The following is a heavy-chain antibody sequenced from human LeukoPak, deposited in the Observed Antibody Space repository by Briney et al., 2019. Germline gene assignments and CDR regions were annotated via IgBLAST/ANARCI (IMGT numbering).Heavy chain of an antibody. CDR3: ARDLNWETY. CDR2: ISGSSSTI. CDR1: GFIFSNYS. J-gene: IGHJ4*02. Sequence: GGSLRLSCAASGFIFSNYSMNWVRQAPGKGLEWVSYISGSSSTIKYADSVKGRFTISRDNAKNSLYLQMNSLRAEDTAVYYCARDLNWETYWGQGTLVSVSS. D-gene: IGHD7-27*01. V-gene: IGHV3-48*04.